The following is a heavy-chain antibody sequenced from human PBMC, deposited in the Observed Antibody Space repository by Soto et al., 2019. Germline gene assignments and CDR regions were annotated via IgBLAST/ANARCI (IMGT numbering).Heavy chain of an antibody. D-gene: IGHD6-13*01. CDR3: AKCPYSRSWYSGLYYYYYGMDV. CDR1: GFTFSSYG. Sequence: GGSLRLSCAASGFTFSSYGMHWVRQAPGKGLEWVAVISYDGSNKYYADSVKGRFTISRDNSKNTLYLQMNKLRAEDTAVYYCAKCPYSRSWYSGLYYYYYGMDVWGQGTTVTVSS. J-gene: IGHJ6*02. CDR2: ISYDGSNK. V-gene: IGHV3-30*18.